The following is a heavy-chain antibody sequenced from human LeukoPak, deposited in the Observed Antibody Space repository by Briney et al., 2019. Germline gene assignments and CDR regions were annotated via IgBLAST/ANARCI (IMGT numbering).Heavy chain of an antibody. D-gene: IGHD3-22*01. J-gene: IGHJ4*02. CDR3: ATLSGYQWDY. CDR2: MSYDGNNK. Sequence: GGSLRLSCAASGFTFSSYDMHWARQAPGKGLEWVAVMSYDGNNKDYVESVKGRFTISRDNSKNTLYLQMNSLRAEDTAVYYCATLSGYQWDYWGQGTLVTVSS. CDR1: GFTFSSYD. V-gene: IGHV3-30*03.